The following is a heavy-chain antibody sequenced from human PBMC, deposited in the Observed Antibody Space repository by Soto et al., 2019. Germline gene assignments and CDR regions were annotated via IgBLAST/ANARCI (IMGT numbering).Heavy chain of an antibody. D-gene: IGHD2-15*01. CDR2: ISWNSNII. V-gene: IGHV3-9*01. CDR3: AKGGPDGFCSGGRCYFDY. Sequence: EVQLVESGGGLVQPGRSLRLSCAASGFTFDDYAMHWVRRVPGKGLEWVSSISWNSNIIGYADSVKGRFTISRDIAKNSLYLQMNSLRPEDTALYYCAKGGPDGFCSGGRCYFDYWGQGTLVTVSS. CDR1: GFTFDDYA. J-gene: IGHJ4*02.